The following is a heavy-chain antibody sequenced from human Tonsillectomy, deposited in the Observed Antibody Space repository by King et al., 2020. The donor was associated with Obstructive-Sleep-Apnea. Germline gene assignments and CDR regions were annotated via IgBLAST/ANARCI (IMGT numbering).Heavy chain of an antibody. J-gene: IGHJ2*01. Sequence: VQLVQSGGGMVQPGRSLRLSCAASGFTFNTYAMHWVRQAPGKGLEWVAVISYDGSNSKYADSVKGRFTISRDNSKNTLYLHMNSLRAEDTAVYYCARTYYDIMTGYYSQRWYFDLWGRGTLVTVSS. CDR1: GFTFNTYA. CDR3: ARTYYDIMTGYYSQRWYFDL. D-gene: IGHD3-9*01. CDR2: ISYDGSNS. V-gene: IGHV3-30-3*01.